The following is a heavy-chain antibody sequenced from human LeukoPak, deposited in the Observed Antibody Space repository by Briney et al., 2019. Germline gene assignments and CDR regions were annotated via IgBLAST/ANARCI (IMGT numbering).Heavy chain of an antibody. D-gene: IGHD5-12*01. J-gene: IGHJ4*02. CDR2: ISGYNYNT. CDR3: ARGKSVATAPRHPFDY. Sequence: ASVKVSCKASGYSFTSYGISWVRQAPGQGLGWMEWISGYNYNTNYAQKFRGRVTMTTDTSTNTVDMELRSLRSDDTAVYYCARGKSVATAPRHPFDYWGQGTLVTVSS. V-gene: IGHV1-18*01. CDR1: GYSFTSYG.